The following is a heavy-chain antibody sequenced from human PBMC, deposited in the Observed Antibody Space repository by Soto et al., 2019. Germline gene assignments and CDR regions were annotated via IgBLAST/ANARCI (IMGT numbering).Heavy chain of an antibody. CDR1: GGSITDYY. D-gene: IGHD3-16*01. J-gene: IGHJ2*01. Sequence: ETLSLTCTVSGGSITDYYWSWIRQPPGKALEWIGYGYHSVSIHYNPSLKTRVTISVNTSENQFSLRLSSVTAADTAVYYCARDGWGSNWYFDLWGRGTLVTVSS. CDR2: GYHSVSI. V-gene: IGHV4-59*01. CDR3: ARDGWGSNWYFDL.